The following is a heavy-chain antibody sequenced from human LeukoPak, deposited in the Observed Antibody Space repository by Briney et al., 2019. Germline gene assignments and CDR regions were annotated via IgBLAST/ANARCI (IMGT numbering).Heavy chain of an antibody. CDR1: GGSFIGYY. J-gene: IGHJ4*02. CDR2: INHSGST. D-gene: IGHD2-2*01. Sequence: SETLSLTCAVYGGSFIGYYWSWIRQPPGKGLEWIGEINHSGSTNYNPSLKSRVTISVDTSKNQFSLKLSSVTAADTAVYYCARGPGGSSTNWGQGTLVTVSS. CDR3: ARGPGGSSTN. V-gene: IGHV4-34*01.